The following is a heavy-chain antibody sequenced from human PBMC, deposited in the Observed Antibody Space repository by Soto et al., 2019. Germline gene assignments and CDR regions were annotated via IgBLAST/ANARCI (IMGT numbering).Heavy chain of an antibody. D-gene: IGHD5-12*01. J-gene: IGHJ3*02. Sequence: ASVKVSCKASGYTCTGYYMHWVRQAPGQGLEWMGWINPNRGGTNYAQKFQGRVTMTRVTSIRTAYMELSRLRSDDTAVYYCARGTDIVATIVAFDIWGQGTMVTVSS. CDR2: INPNRGGT. CDR1: GYTCTGYY. V-gene: IGHV1-2*02. CDR3: ARGTDIVATIVAFDI.